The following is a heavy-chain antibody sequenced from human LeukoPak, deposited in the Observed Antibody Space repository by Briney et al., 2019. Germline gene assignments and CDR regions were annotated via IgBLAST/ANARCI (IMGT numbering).Heavy chain of an antibody. J-gene: IGHJ2*01. Sequence: PGGSLRLSCVASGFTVRSNYMTWVRQAPGKGLEWVSVIYGGGNTFYADSVKGRFTISRDSSQNTLLLQMNNLRAEDTAVYYCASPPAEMVAKNGWYFDLWGRGTLVTVSS. CDR1: GFTVRSNY. V-gene: IGHV3-66*01. CDR3: ASPPAEMVAKNGWYFDL. D-gene: IGHD5-24*01. CDR2: IYGGGNT.